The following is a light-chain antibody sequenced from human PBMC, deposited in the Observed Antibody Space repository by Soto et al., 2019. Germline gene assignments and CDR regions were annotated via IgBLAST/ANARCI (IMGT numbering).Light chain of an antibody. CDR1: QSVSIN. V-gene: IGKV3-15*01. CDR2: AAS. CDR3: HQRHSLLRT. Sequence: NQATSAECGVGGESSTLWWRASQSVSINLAWYQQKPGQAPRLLIYAASTRATGIPARFSGSGSGTEFTLTISNLQPDDLAVYYWHQRHSLLRTFGQGTKVDIK. J-gene: IGKJ1*01.